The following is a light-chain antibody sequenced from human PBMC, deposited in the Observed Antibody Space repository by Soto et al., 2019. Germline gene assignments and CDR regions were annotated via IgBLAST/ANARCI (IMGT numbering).Light chain of an antibody. Sequence: QSVLTQPPSASGTPGQRVTISCSGSSSNIGSNFVYWYQQRPGTAPRLLIYNNDQRPSGVPDRFSGSKSGTSASLAISGLRSEDEADYYCAAWDDSLSVRYVFGTGTKLT. V-gene: IGLV1-47*02. CDR1: SSNIGSNF. CDR2: NND. J-gene: IGLJ1*01. CDR3: AAWDDSLSVRYV.